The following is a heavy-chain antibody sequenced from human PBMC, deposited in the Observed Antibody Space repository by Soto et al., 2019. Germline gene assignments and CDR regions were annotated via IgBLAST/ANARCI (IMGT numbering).Heavy chain of an antibody. Sequence: QVHLVQSGTEVKKPGSSVKVSCKASGGTFSSSGFSWVQQAPGQGLEWMGMIVPSLDTTNYAQKFQARVTITADEVTSTAYMELRSLRSEDTVVYYCARWPQPRYTADPYAVDVWGQGTRVIVSS. J-gene: IGHJ6*02. V-gene: IGHV1-69*11. CDR2: IVPSLDTT. CDR1: GGTFSSSG. CDR3: ARWPQPRYTADPYAVDV. D-gene: IGHD3-16*02.